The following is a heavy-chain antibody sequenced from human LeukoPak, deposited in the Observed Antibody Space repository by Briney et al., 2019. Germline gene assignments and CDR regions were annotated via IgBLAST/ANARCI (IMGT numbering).Heavy chain of an antibody. CDR2: INAGNGKT. CDR3: ARAIWTSTVTTYYFDY. Sequence: ASVKVSCKASGYSFTNYAIQWVRQAPGQRLEWMGWINAGNGKTKYSQNFQGRVTITRDTSASTAYIELSGLRSEDTAVYYCARAIWTSTVTTYYFDYWGQGALVTVSS. D-gene: IGHD4-17*01. J-gene: IGHJ4*02. V-gene: IGHV1-3*01. CDR1: GYSFTNYA.